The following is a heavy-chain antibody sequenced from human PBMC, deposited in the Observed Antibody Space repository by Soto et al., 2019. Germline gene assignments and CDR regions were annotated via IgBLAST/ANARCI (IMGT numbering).Heavy chain of an antibody. V-gene: IGHV4-31*03. CDR3: SRGILV. Sequence: QVQLQESGPGLVKPSQTLSLTCTVSGGSINSGGYCWSWIRQHPGKGLDWIGCISYGGSTSYNPSLRSRVTISVDTSKNQFSLKLTSVTAAATAVYYCSRGILVWGQGALITVSS. D-gene: IGHD5-18*01. CDR1: GGSINSGGYC. J-gene: IGHJ4*02. CDR2: ISYGGST.